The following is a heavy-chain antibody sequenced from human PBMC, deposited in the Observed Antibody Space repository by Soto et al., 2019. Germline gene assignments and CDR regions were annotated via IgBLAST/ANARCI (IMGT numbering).Heavy chain of an antibody. J-gene: IGHJ4*02. V-gene: IGHV3-48*03. CDR1: GFTFSSYE. CDR2: IGRSVTNM. Sequence: GGSLRLSCEVSGFTFSSYEMNWLRQAPGKGLEWVSFIGRSVTNMSYADSVRGRFAVSRDNAKNSLYLDMNSLRDEDTAVYYCASGQHESLGYWGQGTLVTVSS. CDR3: ASGQHESLGY.